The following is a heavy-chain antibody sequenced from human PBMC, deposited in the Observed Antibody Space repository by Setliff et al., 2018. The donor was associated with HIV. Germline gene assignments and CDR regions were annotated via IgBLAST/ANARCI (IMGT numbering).Heavy chain of an antibody. J-gene: IGHJ4*02. CDR1: GDSISSNY. CDR2: VYYTGST. D-gene: IGHD3-3*01. CDR3: ARGNRVFDY. Sequence: SETLSLTCTVSGDSISSNYWTWIRQPPGKGLEYIGYVYYTGSTNSNPSLKNRVTISIDTSKNQFSLKLRSVTAADTAVYYCARGNRVFDYWGQGALVTVSS. V-gene: IGHV4-59*01.